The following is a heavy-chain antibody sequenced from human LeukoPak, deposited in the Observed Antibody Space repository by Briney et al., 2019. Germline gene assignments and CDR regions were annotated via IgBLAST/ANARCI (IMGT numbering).Heavy chain of an antibody. CDR2: IYSGGST. CDR1: GFTFSNAW. D-gene: IGHD3-10*01. CDR3: ARGGDTYYYGSGSYYYFDY. J-gene: IGHJ4*02. V-gene: IGHV3-53*01. Sequence: GGSLRLSCAASGFTFSNAWMSWVRQAPGKGLEWVSVIYSGGSTYYADSVKGRFTISRDNSKNTLYLQMNSLRAEDTAVYYCARGGDTYYYGSGSYYYFDYWGQGTLVTVSS.